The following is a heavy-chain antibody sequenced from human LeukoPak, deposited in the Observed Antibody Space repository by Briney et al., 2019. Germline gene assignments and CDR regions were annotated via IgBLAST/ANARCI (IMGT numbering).Heavy chain of an antibody. Sequence: PSQTLSLTCTVSGGSISSGSYYWSWIRQPAGKGLEWIGRIYTSGSTNYNPSLKSRVTISVDTSKNQFSLKLSPVTDADTAVYYCARAPRAENWLDPWGQGTLVTVSS. V-gene: IGHV4-61*02. CDR3: ARAPRAENWLDP. J-gene: IGHJ5*02. CDR2: IYTSGST. CDR1: GGSISSGSYY. D-gene: IGHD6-6*01.